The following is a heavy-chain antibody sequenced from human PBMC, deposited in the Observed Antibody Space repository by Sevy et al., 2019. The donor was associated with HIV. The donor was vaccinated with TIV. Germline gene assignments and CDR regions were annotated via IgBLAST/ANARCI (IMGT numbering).Heavy chain of an antibody. CDR2: IKSNIDGAAI. Sequence: GGSLRLSCVASEFIFNDAWMHWVRQAPGKGLEWVGRIKSNIDGAAIDYAAPVKGRFTISRDDSKNTVFLLMNSLKSEDTAVYFCTTKGRDCSGTRCQIAWGQGTQVTVSS. D-gene: IGHD2-15*01. CDR3: TTKGRDCSGTRCQIA. J-gene: IGHJ5*02. V-gene: IGHV3-15*01. CDR1: EFIFNDAW.